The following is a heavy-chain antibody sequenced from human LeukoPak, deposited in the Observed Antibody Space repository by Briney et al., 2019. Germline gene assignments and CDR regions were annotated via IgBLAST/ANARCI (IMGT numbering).Heavy chain of an antibody. CDR3: TREGMGTTFSAWFDP. CDR2: ITNSGSTT. D-gene: IGHD1-7*01. CDR1: GFTFSDYY. Sequence: PGGSLRLSCVASGFTFSDYYMSWIRQAPGKGLEWISYITNSGSTTFYADSVKGRFSISRDNANNSLFLQMNSLRAEDTAVYYCTREGMGTTFSAWFDPWGQGTLVTVSS. J-gene: IGHJ5*02. V-gene: IGHV3-11*04.